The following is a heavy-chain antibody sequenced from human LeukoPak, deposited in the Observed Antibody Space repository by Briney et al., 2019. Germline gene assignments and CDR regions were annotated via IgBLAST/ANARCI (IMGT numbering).Heavy chain of an antibody. Sequence: GGSLRLSCIASGFTFDDYAMHWVRQAPGKGLEWVSGISWNGGSIGYADSVKGRFTISRDNAKNSLYLQMNSLRAEDMALYYCAKAVRPPVAGSSAFDIWGQGTMVTVSS. D-gene: IGHD6-19*01. V-gene: IGHV3-9*03. CDR2: ISWNGGSI. CDR3: AKAVRPPVAGSSAFDI. CDR1: GFTFDDYA. J-gene: IGHJ3*02.